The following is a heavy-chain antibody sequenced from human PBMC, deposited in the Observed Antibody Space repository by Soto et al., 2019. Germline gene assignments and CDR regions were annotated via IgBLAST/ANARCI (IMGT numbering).Heavy chain of an antibody. CDR1: GFTFSSYA. V-gene: IGHV3-30-3*01. Sequence: QVQLVESGGGVVQPGRSLRLSCAASGFTFSSYAMHWVRQAPGKGLEWVAVISYDGSNKYYADSVKGRFTISRDNSKNTLYLQMNGLRAEDTAVYYCARAIAVAGFFDYWGQGTLVTVSS. CDR3: ARAIAVAGFFDY. J-gene: IGHJ4*02. CDR2: ISYDGSNK. D-gene: IGHD6-19*01.